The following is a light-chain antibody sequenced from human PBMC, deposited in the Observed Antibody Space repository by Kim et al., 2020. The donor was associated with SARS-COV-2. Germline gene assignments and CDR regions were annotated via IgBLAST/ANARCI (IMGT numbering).Light chain of an antibody. CDR1: QSISSW. J-gene: IGKJ1*01. CDR2: KAS. Sequence: DIQMTQSPSTLSASVGDRVTITCRASQSISSWLAWYQQKPGKAPKLLIYKASSLESVVPSRFSGSGSGTEFTLTISSLQPDDFATYYCQQYNSYPWTFGQVTKVDIK. CDR3: QQYNSYPWT. V-gene: IGKV1-5*03.